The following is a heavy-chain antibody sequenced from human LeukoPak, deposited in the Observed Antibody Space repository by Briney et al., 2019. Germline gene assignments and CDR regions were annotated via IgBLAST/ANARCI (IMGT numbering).Heavy chain of an antibody. CDR3: ARVSYYYYMDV. Sequence: SETLSLTCTVSGGSINSGNYYWTWIRQPAGKGLEWIGRIHTTGNTNYNPSLKSRVTISVDTSKNQSSLNLSSVTAADTAVYYCARVSYYYYMDVWGKGTTVTVSS. CDR1: GGSINSGNYY. V-gene: IGHV4-61*02. CDR2: IHTTGNT. J-gene: IGHJ6*03.